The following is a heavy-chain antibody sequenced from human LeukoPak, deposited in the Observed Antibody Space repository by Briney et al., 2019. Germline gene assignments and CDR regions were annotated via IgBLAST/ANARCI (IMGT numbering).Heavy chain of an antibody. Sequence: ASVKVSCKASGYTFTDYYIHWVRQAPGQGLQWMGWINPNSGATNYAQKFQGRVTMTRDTSISTAYTELSRLRSDDTAVYYCARTFYDTLDSDAFDFWGQGTMVIVSS. D-gene: IGHD2/OR15-2a*01. CDR1: GYTFTDYY. CDR2: INPNSGAT. CDR3: ARTFYDTLDSDAFDF. V-gene: IGHV1-2*02. J-gene: IGHJ3*01.